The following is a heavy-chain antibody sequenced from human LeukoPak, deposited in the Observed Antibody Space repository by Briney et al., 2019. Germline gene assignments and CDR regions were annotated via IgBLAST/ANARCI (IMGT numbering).Heavy chain of an antibody. CDR1: GFTFSSYF. Sequence: GGSLRLSCAASGFTFSSYFMHWVRQVPGKGLMCVSRINIDETSTTYADSVKGRFTISRDNAKNALYLQMNSLRAEDTAVYYCVRGSSGWYGIDYWGQGTLVTVSS. D-gene: IGHD6-19*01. CDR3: VRGSSGWYGIDY. J-gene: IGHJ4*02. CDR2: INIDETST. V-gene: IGHV3-74*03.